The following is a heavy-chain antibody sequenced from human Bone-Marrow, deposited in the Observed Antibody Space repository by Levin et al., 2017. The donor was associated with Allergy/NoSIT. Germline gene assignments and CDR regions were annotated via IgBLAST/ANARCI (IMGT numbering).Heavy chain of an antibody. CDR3: ARGYDYGDYAEAEGFYYGLDV. Sequence: GESLKISCVASGFSFSTYWMSWVRPAPGKGLEWVANIKEDGSDKYYVDSVKGRVTVSRDNAKNSLYLQMNSLRAEDTAVYYCARGYDYGDYAEAEGFYYGLDVWGQGTTVTVS. CDR2: IKEDGSDK. J-gene: IGHJ6*02. CDR1: GFSFSTYW. D-gene: IGHD4-17*01. V-gene: IGHV3-7*01.